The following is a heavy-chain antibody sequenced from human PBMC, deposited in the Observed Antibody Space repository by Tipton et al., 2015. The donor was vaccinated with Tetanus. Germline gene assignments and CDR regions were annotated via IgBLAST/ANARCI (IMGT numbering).Heavy chain of an antibody. CDR1: GGSFSGYY. V-gene: IGHV4-34*01. Sequence: LRLSCAVYGGSFSGYYWSWIRQPPGKGLEWIGEINHSGSTNYNPSLKSRVTISVDTSKNQFSLKLSSVTAADTAVYYCARGVQQLARNYYGMDVWGQGTTVTVSS. J-gene: IGHJ6*02. CDR2: INHSGST. CDR3: ARGVQQLARNYYGMDV. D-gene: IGHD6-13*01.